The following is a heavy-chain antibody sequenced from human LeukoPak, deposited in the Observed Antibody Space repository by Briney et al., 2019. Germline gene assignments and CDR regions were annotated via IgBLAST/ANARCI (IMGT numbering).Heavy chain of an antibody. CDR2: ISYDGSNK. J-gene: IGHJ4*02. CDR3: AKDVRALNNYGSGSSGFY. Sequence: GGSLRLSCAASGFTFSSYGMHWVRQAPGKGLEWVAVISYDGSNKYYADPVKGRFTISRDNSKNTLYLQMNSLRVEDTAVYYCAKDVRALNNYGSGSSGFYWGQGTLVTLSS. V-gene: IGHV3-30*18. D-gene: IGHD3-10*01. CDR1: GFTFSSYG.